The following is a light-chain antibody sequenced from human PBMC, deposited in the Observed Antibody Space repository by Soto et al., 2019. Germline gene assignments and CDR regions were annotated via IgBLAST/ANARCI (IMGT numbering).Light chain of an antibody. CDR1: QSFSGNY. CDR3: QQYGDFLPIT. CDR2: GSY. Sequence: DIVWTQCRCTLSLSPEERDTLSCRASQSFSGNYLTWYQHRPGQAPRLLIYGSYHRATGIPDRFSGSVSGTYFSLTNTRLEPEDFAADYCQQYGDFLPITCGQGTRLEIK. V-gene: IGKV3-20*01. J-gene: IGKJ5*01.